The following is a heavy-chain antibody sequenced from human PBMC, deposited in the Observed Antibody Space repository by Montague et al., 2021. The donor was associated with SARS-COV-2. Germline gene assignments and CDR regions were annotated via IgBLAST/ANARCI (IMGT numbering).Heavy chain of an antibody. Sequence: SLRLSCAVSGFSVSRNYMRWVRQGPGKGLEWLAVISMDGSTLYGASVRGRFTISRDNSTNTMYLVMNSLRADDTAVYFCARDQNVWGQGTLVTVSS. V-gene: IGHV3-53*01. CDR2: ISMDGST. J-gene: IGHJ4*02. CDR3: ARDQNV. CDR1: GFSVSRNY.